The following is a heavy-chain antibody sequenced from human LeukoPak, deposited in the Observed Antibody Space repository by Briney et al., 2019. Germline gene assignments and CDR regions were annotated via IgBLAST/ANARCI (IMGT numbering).Heavy chain of an antibody. D-gene: IGHD1-26*01. Sequence: GESLKISCKGSGYSFTSYWIGWVRQMPGKGLEWMGIIYPGDSDTRYSPSFQGQVTISADKSISTAYLQWSSLKASDTAMYYCVRRGEVGATSQYYFDYWGQGTLVTVSS. CDR2: IYPGDSDT. CDR1: GYSFTSYW. J-gene: IGHJ4*02. CDR3: VRRGEVGATSQYYFDY. V-gene: IGHV5-51*01.